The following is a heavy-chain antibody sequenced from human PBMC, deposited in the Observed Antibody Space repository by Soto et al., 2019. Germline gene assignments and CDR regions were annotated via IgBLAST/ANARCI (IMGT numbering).Heavy chain of an antibody. D-gene: IGHD1-26*01. CDR3: ARDLNYYGYYYGMDV. Sequence: ASVKVSCKASGYTFTSYYMHCVRQAPGQGLEWMGKINPSGGSTSYAQKFQGRVTMTRDTSTNTVYMELSSLRSEDTAVYYCARDLNYYGYYYGMDVWGQGTTVTVSS. V-gene: IGHV1-46*01. CDR1: GYTFTSYY. CDR2: INPSGGST. J-gene: IGHJ6*02.